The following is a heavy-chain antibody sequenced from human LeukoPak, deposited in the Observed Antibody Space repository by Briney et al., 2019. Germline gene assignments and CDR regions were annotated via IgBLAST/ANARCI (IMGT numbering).Heavy chain of an antibody. D-gene: IGHD6-13*01. CDR2: IKQDGSEK. J-gene: IGHJ3*02. CDR1: GFTFSSYW. CDR3: ARDLAAAGTVAAFDI. V-gene: IGHV3-7*01. Sequence: GGSLRLSCAASGFTFSSYWMSWVRQAPGKGLEWVANIKQDGSEKYYVDSVKGRITISRDNAKNSLYLQMNSLRAEDTAVYYCARDLAAAGTVAAFDIWGQGTMVTVSS.